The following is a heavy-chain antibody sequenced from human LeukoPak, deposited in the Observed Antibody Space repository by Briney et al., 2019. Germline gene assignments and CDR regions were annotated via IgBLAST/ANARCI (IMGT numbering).Heavy chain of an antibody. CDR2: INPSGGST. Sequence: ASVNVSCTASGYTFTSYYMHWVRQAPGQGLEWMGIINPSGGSTSYAQKFQGRVTMTRDTSTSTVYMELSRLRSDDTAVYYCASRDPYGSSQFDYWGQGTLVTVSS. CDR1: GYTFTSYY. D-gene: IGHD6-6*01. V-gene: IGHV1-46*01. J-gene: IGHJ4*02. CDR3: ASRDPYGSSQFDY.